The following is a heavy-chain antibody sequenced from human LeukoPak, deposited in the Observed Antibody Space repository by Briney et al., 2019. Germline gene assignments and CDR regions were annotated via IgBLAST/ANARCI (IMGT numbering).Heavy chain of an antibody. CDR3: AKDSYSGSYYVESFDY. D-gene: IGHD1-26*01. CDR1: GFTLSSYG. Sequence: GGSLRLSCAASGFTLSSYGIHWVRQAPGKGLEWVAFIRYDGSDKYYADSVEGRFTISRDNSKNTLYLQMNSLRAEDTAVYYCAKDSYSGSYYVESFDYWGQGTLVTVSS. CDR2: IRYDGSDK. J-gene: IGHJ4*02. V-gene: IGHV3-30*02.